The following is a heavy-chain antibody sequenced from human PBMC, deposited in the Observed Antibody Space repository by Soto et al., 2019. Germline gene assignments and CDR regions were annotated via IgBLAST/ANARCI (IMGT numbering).Heavy chain of an antibody. CDR2: MNPNSGNT. J-gene: IGHJ6*02. Sequence: QVQLVQSGAEVKKPGSSVKVSCKSSGYTFTSYDINWVRQATGQGLEWMGWMNPNSGNTGYAQKFQGRVTMTRNTSISTADMELSSLRSEDTAVYYCARGLPGWGYYGMDVWGQGTTVTVSS. D-gene: IGHD3-16*01. V-gene: IGHV1-8*01. CDR1: GYTFTSYD. CDR3: ARGLPGWGYYGMDV.